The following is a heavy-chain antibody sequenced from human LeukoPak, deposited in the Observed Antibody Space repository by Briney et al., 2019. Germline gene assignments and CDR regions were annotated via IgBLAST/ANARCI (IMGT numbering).Heavy chain of an antibody. D-gene: IGHD1-26*01. J-gene: IGHJ4*02. CDR2: IRQDGSEK. V-gene: IGHV3-7*01. CDR1: GFTFSDYW. CDR3: ARGVRAWELPSEGFDY. Sequence: GGSLRLSCAASGFTFSDYWMSWVRRAPGKGLEWVANIRQDGSEKYYVDSVKGRFTMSRDNAKNSLYLQMNSLRAEDTAVYYCARGVRAWELPSEGFDYWGQGTLVTVSS.